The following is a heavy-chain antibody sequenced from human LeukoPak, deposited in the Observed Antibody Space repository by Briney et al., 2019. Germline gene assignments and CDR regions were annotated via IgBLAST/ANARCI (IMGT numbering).Heavy chain of an antibody. CDR2: IKQDGSEK. CDR3: ADGTTPDY. CDR1: GFTFSTYW. Sequence: QAGGSLRLSCAASGFTFSTYWMSWVRQAPGRGLEWVASIKQDGSEKYYVDSVKGRSTISRDNAKNTLYLQLTSLRPEDTAVYYCADGTTPDYWGQGTLVTVSS. D-gene: IGHD1-7*01. J-gene: IGHJ4*02. V-gene: IGHV3-7*01.